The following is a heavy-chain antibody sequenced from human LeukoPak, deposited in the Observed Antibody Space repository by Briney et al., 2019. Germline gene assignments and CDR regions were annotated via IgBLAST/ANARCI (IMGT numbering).Heavy chain of an antibody. D-gene: IGHD1-1*01. CDR2: ISAFNGDT. J-gene: IGHJ4*02. CDR1: GYIFTNFG. CDR3: ARAPPYDWNDVGDF. Sequence: ASVKVSCKASGYIFTNFGVSWLRQAPGQGLEWMGWISAFNGDTTYAKKLQGRVTMTTDTSTNTTYMEMRSLSFDDTATYYCARAPPYDWNDVGDFWGQGTLVTVSS. V-gene: IGHV1-18*01.